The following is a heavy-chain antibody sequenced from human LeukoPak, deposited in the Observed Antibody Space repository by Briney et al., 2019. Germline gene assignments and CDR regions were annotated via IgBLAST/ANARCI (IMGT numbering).Heavy chain of an antibody. CDR2: ISGSGGST. V-gene: IGHV3-23*01. D-gene: IGHD6-13*01. CDR3: AEEYSSSWLLNWFDP. J-gene: IGHJ5*02. Sequence: SGGSLRLSCAASGFTFSSYAMSWVRQAPGKGLEWVSAISGSGGSTYYADSVKGRFTISRDNSKNTLYLQMNSLRAEDTAVYYCAEEYSSSWLLNWFDPWGQGTLVTVSS. CDR1: GFTFSSYA.